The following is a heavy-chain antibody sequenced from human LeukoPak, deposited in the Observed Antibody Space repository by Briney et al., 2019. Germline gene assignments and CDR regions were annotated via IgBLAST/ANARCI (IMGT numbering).Heavy chain of an antibody. CDR1: GFTFDDYA. Sequence: PGRSLRLSCAASGFTFDDYAVHWVRQAPGKGLEWVSGISWNSGSIGYADSVKGRFTISRDNAKNSLYLQMNSLRAEDTALYYCAKDLFGGYSYAYHGSSWGQGTLVTVSS. D-gene: IGHD5-18*01. J-gene: IGHJ4*02. CDR3: AKDLFGGYSYAYHGSS. V-gene: IGHV3-9*01. CDR2: ISWNSGSI.